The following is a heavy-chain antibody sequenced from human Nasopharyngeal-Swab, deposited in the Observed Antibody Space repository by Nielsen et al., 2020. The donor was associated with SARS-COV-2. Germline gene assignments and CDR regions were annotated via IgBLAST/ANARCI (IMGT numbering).Heavy chain of an antibody. CDR2: IYTSGST. J-gene: IGHJ4*02. D-gene: IGHD2-8*01. Sequence: SETLSLTCTVSGGSISSGSFYWSWLRQPAEKGLEWIGRIYTSGSTDFNPSLQNRVSISVDTSNNQFSLYLSSVTAADTAVYYCARQKGVYETQDFDYWGQGTLVTVSP. CDR3: ARQKGVYETQDFDY. CDR1: GGSISSGSFY. V-gene: IGHV4-61*02.